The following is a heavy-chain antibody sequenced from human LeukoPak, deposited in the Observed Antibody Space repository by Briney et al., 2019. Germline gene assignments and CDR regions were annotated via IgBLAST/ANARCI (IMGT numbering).Heavy chain of an antibody. V-gene: IGHV1-46*01. J-gene: IGHJ4*02. Sequence: VASVTVSCKASGYTFTSYYMHWVRQAPGQGLEWMGIINPSGGSTSYAQKFQGRVTMTRDTSTSTVYMELRGLRSDDAAVYYCARAGAAVTTHFDYWGQGTLVTVSS. CDR3: ARAGAAVTTHFDY. CDR1: GYTFTSYY. CDR2: INPSGGST. D-gene: IGHD4-17*01.